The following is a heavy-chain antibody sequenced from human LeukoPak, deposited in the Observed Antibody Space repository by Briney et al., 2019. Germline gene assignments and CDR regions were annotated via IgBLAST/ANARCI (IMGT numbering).Heavy chain of an antibody. J-gene: IGHJ4*02. D-gene: IGHD3-22*01. Sequence: GESLKISCKGSGYSFTSYWIGWVRQVPGKGLEWMGIIYPGDSDTRYSPSFQGQVTISADKSISTAYLQWSSLKASDTAMYYCARRSSGYYSDDYFDYWGQGTLVTVSS. V-gene: IGHV5-51*01. CDR3: ARRSSGYYSDDYFDY. CDR2: IYPGDSDT. CDR1: GYSFTSYW.